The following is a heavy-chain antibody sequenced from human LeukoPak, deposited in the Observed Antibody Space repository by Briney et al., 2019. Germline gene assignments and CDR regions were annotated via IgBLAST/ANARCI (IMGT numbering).Heavy chain of an antibody. CDR2: IYYSGST. J-gene: IGHJ3*02. V-gene: IGHV4-59*01. Sequence: KSSETLSLTCTVSGGSISSYYWSWIRQPPGKGLEWIGYIYYSGSTNYNPSLKSRVTISVDTSKNQFSLKLRSVTAADTAVYYCASQGYYDILTGYYTAFDIWGQGTMVTVSS. CDR3: ASQGYYDILTGYYTAFDI. CDR1: GGSISSYY. D-gene: IGHD3-9*01.